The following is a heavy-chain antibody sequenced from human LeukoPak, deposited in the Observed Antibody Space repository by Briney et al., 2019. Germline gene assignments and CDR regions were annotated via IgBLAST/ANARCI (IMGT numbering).Heavy chain of an antibody. CDR1: GFTFSRHG. CDR3: ARFDSVLRRGLDY. Sequence: PGGSLRLSCAASGFTFSRHGMHWVRQAPGKGLEWVAFIRYDGSDKYYADSVKGRFTTSRDNSENTLYLQMNSLRPEDTAVYYCARFDSVLRRGLDYWGQGTLVTVSS. D-gene: IGHD2-15*01. J-gene: IGHJ4*02. CDR2: IRYDGSDK. V-gene: IGHV3-30*02.